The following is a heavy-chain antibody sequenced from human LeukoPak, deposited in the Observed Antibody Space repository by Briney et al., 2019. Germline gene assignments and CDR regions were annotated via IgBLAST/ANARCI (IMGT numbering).Heavy chain of an antibody. CDR2: ISAYNGNT. CDR1: GYTFTSYG. J-gene: IGHJ4*02. CDR3: ARGLLGATVTDFDY. Sequence: ASVKVSCKASGYTFTSYGISWVRQAPGQGLEWMGWISAYNGNTNYAQKLQGRVTMPTDTSTSTAYMELRSLRSDDTAVYYCARGLLGATVTDFDYWGQGTLVTVSS. V-gene: IGHV1-18*01. D-gene: IGHD4-17*01.